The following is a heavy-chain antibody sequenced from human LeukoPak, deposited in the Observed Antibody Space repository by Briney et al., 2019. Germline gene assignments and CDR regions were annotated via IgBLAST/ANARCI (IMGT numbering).Heavy chain of an antibody. Sequence: SVKVSCKASGGTFSSYAISWVRQAPGQGLEWMRGIIPIFGTANYAQKFQGRVTITADESTSTAYMELSSLRSEDTAVYYCARGASGWLLYRDAFDIWGQGTMVTVSS. V-gene: IGHV1-69*13. CDR1: GGTFSSYA. CDR2: IIPIFGTA. J-gene: IGHJ3*02. CDR3: ARGASGWLLYRDAFDI. D-gene: IGHD3-3*01.